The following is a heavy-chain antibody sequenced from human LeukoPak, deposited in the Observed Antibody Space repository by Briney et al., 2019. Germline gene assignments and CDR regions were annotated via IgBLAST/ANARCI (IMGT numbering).Heavy chain of an antibody. CDR3: GKDWKLDY. Sequence: ETLSLTCAVYGGSFSGYYWSWVRQAPGKGLEWVSAIGDKGRDTKYADSVKGRFTISRDNSKNILYLQMNSLRVEDTAIYYCGKDWKLDYWGQGTLVTVSS. V-gene: IGHV3-23*01. CDR2: IGDKGRDT. CDR1: GGSFSGYY. J-gene: IGHJ4*02. D-gene: IGHD1-1*01.